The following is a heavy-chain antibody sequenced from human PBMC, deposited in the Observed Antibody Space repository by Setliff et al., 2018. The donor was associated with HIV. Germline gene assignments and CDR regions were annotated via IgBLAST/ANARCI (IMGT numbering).Heavy chain of an antibody. J-gene: IGHJ4*02. V-gene: IGHV1-3*01. CDR2: INAGNGNT. CDR3: ARAGIWNYYFDH. CDR1: GYTFRNYA. Sequence: GASVKVSCKASGYTFRNYAIHWVRQAPEQRLEWMGWINAGNGNTKYAQKFQGRVSITRDASASTAYMELSSLRSEDMAVYYCARAGIWNYYFDHWGQGTLVTVSS. D-gene: IGHD1-7*01.